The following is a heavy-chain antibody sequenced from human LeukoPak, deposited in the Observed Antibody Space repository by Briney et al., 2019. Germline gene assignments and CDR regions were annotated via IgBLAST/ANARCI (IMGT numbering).Heavy chain of an antibody. CDR2: IYYSDST. D-gene: IGHD2-21*01. Sequence: PSQTLSLTCTVSGGSISSGGFYWSWIRQPPGKGLEWIGYIYYSDSTYYNPSLESRVTISVDTSKKQFSLKLSSVTAADTAVYCCARGNGDYYLDYWGQGTLVTVSS. J-gene: IGHJ4*02. CDR1: GGSISSGGFY. CDR3: ARGNGDYYLDY. V-gene: IGHV4-31*03.